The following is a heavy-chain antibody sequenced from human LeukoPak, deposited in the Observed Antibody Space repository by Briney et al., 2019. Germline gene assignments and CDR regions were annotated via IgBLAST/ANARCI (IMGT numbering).Heavy chain of an antibody. CDR3: ARVRWAAAARFDY. J-gene: IGHJ4*02. Sequence: GGSLRLSCAASGFTFSSYWMSWVRQAPGKGLEWVANIKQDGCEKYYVDSVKGRFTISRDNAKNSLYLQMNSLRAEDTAVYYCARVRWAAAARFDYWGQGTLVTVSS. V-gene: IGHV3-7*03. CDR2: IKQDGCEK. D-gene: IGHD6-13*01. CDR1: GFTFSSYW.